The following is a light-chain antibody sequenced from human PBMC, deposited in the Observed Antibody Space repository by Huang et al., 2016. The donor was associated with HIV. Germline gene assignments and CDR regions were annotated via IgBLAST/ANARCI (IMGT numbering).Light chain of an antibody. V-gene: IGKV3-20*01. J-gene: IGKJ1*01. CDR2: GAS. Sequence: EIVLTQSPGSLSLSPGERATLSCRASQSVSRSFLARYQQKSGQAPRLLIHGASTRATGIPDRFSGSGSGTDFTLTISRLEPEDFAVYYCQQYGSSSWAFGQGTKVEIK. CDR1: QSVSRSF. CDR3: QQYGSSSWA.